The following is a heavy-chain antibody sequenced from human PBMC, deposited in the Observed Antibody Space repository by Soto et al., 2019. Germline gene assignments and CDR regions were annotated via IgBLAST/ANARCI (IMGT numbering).Heavy chain of an antibody. CDR2: ISGSGGST. CDR3: AKGDIVVVPAAIGY. V-gene: IGHV3-23*01. Sequence: VGSLRLSCAASGFTFSSYAMSWVRQAPGKGLEWVSAISGSGGSTYYADSVKGRFTISRDNSKNTLYLQMNSLRAEDTAVYYCAKGDIVVVPAAIGYWGQGTLVTVSS. CDR1: GFTFSSYA. D-gene: IGHD2-2*01. J-gene: IGHJ4*02.